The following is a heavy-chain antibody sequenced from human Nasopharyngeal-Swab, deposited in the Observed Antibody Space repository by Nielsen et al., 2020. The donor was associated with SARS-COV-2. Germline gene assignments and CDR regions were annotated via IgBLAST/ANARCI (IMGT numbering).Heavy chain of an antibody. CDR1: GFTFSRYG. D-gene: IGHD4-17*01. Sequence: GGSLRLSCAASGFTFSRYGMHWFRQAPGMGLEWVAAIWYNGRKQYYSDSVRGRFTISRDNSNNNLYLQMNSLRAEDTAVYYCARDAPAHYGAFYWGRGTLVTVSS. CDR3: ARDAPAHYGAFY. CDR2: IWYNGRKQ. J-gene: IGHJ4*02. V-gene: IGHV3-33*01.